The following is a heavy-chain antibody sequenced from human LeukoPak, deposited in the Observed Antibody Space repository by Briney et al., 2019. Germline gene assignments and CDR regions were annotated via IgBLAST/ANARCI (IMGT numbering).Heavy chain of an antibody. Sequence: SETLSLTCTVSGGSISSGDYYWSWIRQPPGKGLEWIGYIYYSGSTYYNPSLKSRVTISVDTSKNQFSLKLSSVTAADTAVYYCARSPTLYYYYMDVWGKGTTVTVSS. CDR1: GGSISSGDYY. CDR2: IYYSGST. V-gene: IGHV4-30-4*02. J-gene: IGHJ6*03. CDR3: ARSPTLYYYYMDV.